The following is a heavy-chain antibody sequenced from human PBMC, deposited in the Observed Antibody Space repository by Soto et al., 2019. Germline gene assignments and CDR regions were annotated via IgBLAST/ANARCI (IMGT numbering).Heavy chain of an antibody. D-gene: IGHD2-8*01. CDR2: IYYTGRA. V-gene: IGHV4-59*01. J-gene: IGHJ5*02. CDR1: GGSISSYY. CDR3: ARVGGFCTNGVCYENWFDP. Sequence: PSETLSLTCTVSGGSISSYYWTWIRQPPGKGLEWIGHIYYTGRANYNPSLKSRVTCSVDTSKNQLSLKLSSVTAADTAVYYCARVGGFCTNGVCYENWFDPWGQGPLVTVSS.